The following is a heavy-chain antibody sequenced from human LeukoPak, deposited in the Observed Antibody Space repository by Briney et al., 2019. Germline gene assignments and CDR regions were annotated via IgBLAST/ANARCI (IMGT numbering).Heavy chain of an antibody. CDR2: ISSSGSTI. CDR3: AREGYSYYYYYGMDV. D-gene: IGHD5-18*01. V-gene: IGHV3-48*03. Sequence: PGGSLRLSCAASGFTFSSYEMNWVRQAPGKGLEWVSYISSSGSTIYYADSVKGRFTISRDNAKNSLYLQMNSLRAEDTAVYYCAREGYSYYYYYGMDVWGQGTTVTASS. J-gene: IGHJ6*02. CDR1: GFTFSSYE.